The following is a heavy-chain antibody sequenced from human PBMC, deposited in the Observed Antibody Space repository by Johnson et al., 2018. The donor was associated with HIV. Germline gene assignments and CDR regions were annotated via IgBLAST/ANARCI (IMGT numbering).Heavy chain of an antibody. V-gene: IGHV3-30-3*01. D-gene: IGHD3-3*01. CDR1: GFRFSTYA. J-gene: IGHJ3*02. CDR3: ARGPILEWLSGDGFDM. Sequence: QVQLVESGGGVVQPGRSLRLSCAASGFRFSTYALHWVRQTPGKGLEWVALISDDGNNKYYADSVKGRFTISRDNSKNMLYLQMNSLRVEDTAMYYCARGPILEWLSGDGFDMWGQGTKVTV. CDR2: ISDDGNNK.